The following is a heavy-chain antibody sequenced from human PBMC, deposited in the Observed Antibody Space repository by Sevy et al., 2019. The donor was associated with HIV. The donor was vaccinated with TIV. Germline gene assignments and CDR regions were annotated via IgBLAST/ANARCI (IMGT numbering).Heavy chain of an antibody. V-gene: IGHV3-30*18. Sequence: GGSLRLSCAASGFTFSGYGMHWVRQAPGKGLEWLALISNDGSDTYYADSVRGRFTISRDNSKNTLSLLMTSLKPEDTGIYLCAKGDLYDRFLIASWGQGTLVTVSS. CDR1: GFTFSGYG. J-gene: IGHJ4*02. D-gene: IGHD3-3*01. CDR3: AKGDLYDRFLIAS. CDR2: ISNDGSDT.